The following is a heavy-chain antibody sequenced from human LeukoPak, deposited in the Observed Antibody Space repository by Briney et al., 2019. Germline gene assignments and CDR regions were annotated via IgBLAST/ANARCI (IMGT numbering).Heavy chain of an antibody. CDR2: ISAYNGNT. V-gene: IGHV1-18*01. Sequence: ASVKVSCKASGYTFISYGITWVRQAPGQGLEWMGWISAYNGNTNYAQKLQGRVTMTTDTSTSTAYMELSSLRSEDTAVYYCAREGLYYYDSSGSPYYYYYYMDVWGKGTTVTVSS. D-gene: IGHD3-22*01. CDR1: GYTFISYG. CDR3: AREGLYYYDSSGSPYYYYYYMDV. J-gene: IGHJ6*03.